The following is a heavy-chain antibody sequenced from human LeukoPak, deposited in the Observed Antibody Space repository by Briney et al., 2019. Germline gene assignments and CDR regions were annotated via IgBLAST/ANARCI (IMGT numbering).Heavy chain of an antibody. V-gene: IGHV4-4*02. Sequence: SETLSLTCAVPGGSISSSNWWSWVRQPPGKGLEWIGSIYHSGSTYYNPSLKSRVTISVDTSKNQFSLNLSSVTAADTAVYYCARGDITMVRGVRDNWFDPWGQGTLVTVSS. J-gene: IGHJ5*02. CDR3: ARGDITMVRGVRDNWFDP. D-gene: IGHD3-10*01. CDR1: GGSISSSNW. CDR2: IYHSGST.